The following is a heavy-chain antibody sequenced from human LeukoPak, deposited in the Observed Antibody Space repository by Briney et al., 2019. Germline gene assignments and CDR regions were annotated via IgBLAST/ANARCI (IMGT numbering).Heavy chain of an antibody. CDR3: ARGIRAFSGVGSGKTYFDF. CDR1: EYTFTGYY. CDR2: INPKSGGT. V-gene: IGHV1-2*02. Sequence: GASVKVSCKASEYTFTGYYVHWVRQAPGQGLEWMGWINPKSGGTNYVQKFQGRVTMTRDTSISTAYMELSRLRSDDTAVYYCARGIRAFSGVGSGKTYFDFWGQGTLVTVSS. J-gene: IGHJ4*02. D-gene: IGHD3-3*01.